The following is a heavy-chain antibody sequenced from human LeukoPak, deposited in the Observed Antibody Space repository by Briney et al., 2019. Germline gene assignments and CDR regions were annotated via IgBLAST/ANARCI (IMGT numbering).Heavy chain of an antibody. Sequence: GGSLRLSCEASGFTVSSNYMSWVRQAPGKGLEWVSVIYSGGSTYYADSVKGRFTISRHNSKNTLYLQMNSLGAEDTAVYYCARGRRGWLQLQWDYWGQGTLVTVSS. CDR1: GFTVSSNY. CDR3: ARGRRGWLQLQWDY. J-gene: IGHJ4*02. CDR2: IYSGGST. V-gene: IGHV3-53*04. D-gene: IGHD5-24*01.